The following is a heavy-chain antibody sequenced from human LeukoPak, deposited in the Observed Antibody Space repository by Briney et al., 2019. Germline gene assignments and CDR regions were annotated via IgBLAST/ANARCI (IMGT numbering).Heavy chain of an antibody. J-gene: IGHJ6*02. CDR2: FDPEDGET. V-gene: IGHV1-24*01. Sequence: ASVKVSCKVSGYTLTELSMYWVRQAPGKGLEWMGGFDPEDGETIYAQKFQGRVTMTEDTSTDTAYMELSSLRSEDTAVYYCATDLSGSRDLTWYGMDVWGQGTTVTVSS. CDR1: GYTLTELS. CDR3: ATDLSGSRDLTWYGMDV. D-gene: IGHD1-26*01.